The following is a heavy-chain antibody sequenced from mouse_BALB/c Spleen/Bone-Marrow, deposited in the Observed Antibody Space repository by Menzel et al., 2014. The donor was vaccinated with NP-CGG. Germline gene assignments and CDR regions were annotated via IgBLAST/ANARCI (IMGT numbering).Heavy chain of an antibody. V-gene: IGHV14-3*02. CDR3: TRFCGSYGFWYFDD. J-gene: IGHJ1*01. D-gene: IGHD1-1*02. CDR1: GFNIKETF. CDR2: IVPANDNN. Sequence: EVRLRQFGAEFVKPGASVKLSCTASGFNIKETFMHWVKQRPEQGLKWIGRIVPANDNNNDDPKFQGKAKIKADTSANTAYLQLSSLTSEDTAVYYGTRFCGSYGFWYFDDWGAGTTVTVSA.